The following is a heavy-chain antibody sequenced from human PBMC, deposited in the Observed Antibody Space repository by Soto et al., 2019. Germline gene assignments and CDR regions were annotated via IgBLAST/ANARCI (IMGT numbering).Heavy chain of an antibody. D-gene: IGHD2-15*01. CDR1: GGTFSNSA. CDR3: AREYCSGGRCYSSYYYYGMDV. Sequence: GASVKVSCKASGGTFSNSAISLLRQAPGQGREWMGGIIPIFGTANYAQKFQGRVTITADESTSTAYMELSSLRSEDTAVYYCAREYCSGGRCYSSYYYYGMDVWGQGTTVTVSS. J-gene: IGHJ6*02. CDR2: IIPIFGTA. V-gene: IGHV1-69*13.